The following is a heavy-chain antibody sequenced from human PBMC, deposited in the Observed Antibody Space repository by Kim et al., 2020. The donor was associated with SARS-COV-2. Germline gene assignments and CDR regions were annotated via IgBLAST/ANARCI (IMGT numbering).Heavy chain of an antibody. J-gene: IGHJ6*02. CDR3: SGWSFANYYYYGMDV. D-gene: IGHD6-19*01. Sequence: SETLSLTCTVSGGAISSYYWSWIRQPPGKGLEWIGYIYYSGSTNYNPSLKSRVTISVDTSKNQFSPKLSSVTAADTAVYYCSGWSFANYYYYGMDVWGQGTTVTVSS. V-gene: IGHV4-59*13. CDR1: GGAISSYY. CDR2: IYYSGST.